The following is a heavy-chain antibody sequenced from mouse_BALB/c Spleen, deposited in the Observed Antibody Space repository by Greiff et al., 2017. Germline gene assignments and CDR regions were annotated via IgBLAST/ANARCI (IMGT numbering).Heavy chain of an antibody. CDR3: TRLGGAVYAMDY. V-gene: IGHV6-6*02. J-gene: IGHJ4*01. D-gene: IGHD1-1*02. CDR2: IRLKSNNYAT. Sequence: EVNVVESGGGLVQPGGSMKLSCVASGFTFSNYWMNWVRQSPEKGLEWVAEIRLKSNNYATHYAESVKGRFTISRDDSKSSVYLQMNNLRAEDTGIYYCTRLGGAVYAMDYWGQGTSVTVSS. CDR1: GFTFSNYW.